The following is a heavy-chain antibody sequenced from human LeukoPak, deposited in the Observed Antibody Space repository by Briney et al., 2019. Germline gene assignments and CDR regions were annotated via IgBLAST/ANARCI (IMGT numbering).Heavy chain of an antibody. D-gene: IGHD1-26*01. Sequence: GASVNVSFKASGGTFSSYAISWVRQAPGQGLEWMGGIIPIFGTANYAQKFQGRVTITADESTSTAYMELSSLRSEDTAVYYCARKREYYGMDVWGQGTTVTVSS. CDR1: GGTFSSYA. CDR2: IIPIFGTA. J-gene: IGHJ6*02. CDR3: ARKREYYGMDV. V-gene: IGHV1-69*01.